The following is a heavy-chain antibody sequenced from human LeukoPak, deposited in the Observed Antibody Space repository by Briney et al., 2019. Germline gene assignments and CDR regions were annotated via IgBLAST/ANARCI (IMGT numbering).Heavy chain of an antibody. CDR1: GFTFSSYA. CDR2: ISGSGGGT. Sequence: GGSLRLSCAASGFTFSSYAMSWVRQAPGKGLEWVSAISGSGGGTYYADYVKGRFTISRDNSKNTLYLQVNSLRAEDTAVYYCAKYRGLRYCDDWGQGTLVTVSS. V-gene: IGHV3-23*01. J-gene: IGHJ4*02. D-gene: IGHD3-22*01. CDR3: AKYRGLRYCDD.